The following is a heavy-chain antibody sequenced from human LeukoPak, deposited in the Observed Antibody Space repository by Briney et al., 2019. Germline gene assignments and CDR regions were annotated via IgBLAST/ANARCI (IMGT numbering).Heavy chain of an antibody. CDR2: INPNSGGT. D-gene: IGHD6-13*01. V-gene: IGHV1-2*02. J-gene: IGHJ4*02. Sequence: ASVKVSCKASGYTFTGYYMHWVRQAPGRGLEWMGWINPNSGGTNYAQKFQGRVTMTRDTSISTAYMELSRLRSDDTAVYYCAREIAAADAFDYWGQGTLVTVSS. CDR3: AREIAAADAFDY. CDR1: GYTFTGYY.